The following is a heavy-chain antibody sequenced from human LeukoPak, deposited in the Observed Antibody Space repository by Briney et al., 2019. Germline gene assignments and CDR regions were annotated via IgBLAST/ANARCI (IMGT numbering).Heavy chain of an antibody. CDR3: ARISYGSGSYYPFWYYYYGMDV. V-gene: IGHV4-59*12. CDR1: GGSISSYY. D-gene: IGHD3-10*01. CDR2: IYHSGST. J-gene: IGHJ6*02. Sequence: SETLSLTCTVSGGSISSYYWSWIRQPPGKGLEWIGEIYHSGSTNYNPSLKSRVTISVDKSKNQFSLKLSSVTAADTAVYYCARISYGSGSYYPFWYYYYGMDVWGQGTTVTVSS.